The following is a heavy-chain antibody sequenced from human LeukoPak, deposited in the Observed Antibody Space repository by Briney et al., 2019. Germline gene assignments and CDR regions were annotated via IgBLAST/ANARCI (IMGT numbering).Heavy chain of an antibody. J-gene: IGHJ3*02. D-gene: IGHD4-17*01. CDR2: IDPNDAYT. CDR1: GYSFTNYW. Sequence: GESPRISCKGSGYSFTNYWISWVRQMPGKGLECMGRIDPNDAYTKYSPSFQGHVTISADKSITTAYLQWSSLMASDTAMYYCARHSLGDPPDAFDIWGQGTMVTVSS. V-gene: IGHV5-10-1*01. CDR3: ARHSLGDPPDAFDI.